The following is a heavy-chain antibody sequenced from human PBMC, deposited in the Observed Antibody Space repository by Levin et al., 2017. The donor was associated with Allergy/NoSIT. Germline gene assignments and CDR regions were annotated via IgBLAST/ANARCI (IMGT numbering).Heavy chain of an antibody. CDR1: GFTFSSYA. CDR2: ISGSGGST. Sequence: GESLKISCAASGFTFSSYAMSWVRQAPGKGLEWVSAISGSGGSTYYADSVKGRFTISRDNSKNTLYLQMNSLRAEDTAVYYCAKDAWYNWNDGFGNMDVWGQGTTVTVSS. J-gene: IGHJ6*02. V-gene: IGHV3-23*01. D-gene: IGHD1-1*01. CDR3: AKDAWYNWNDGFGNMDV.